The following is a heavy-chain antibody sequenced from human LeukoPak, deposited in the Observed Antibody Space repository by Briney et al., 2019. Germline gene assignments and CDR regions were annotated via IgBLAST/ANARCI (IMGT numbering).Heavy chain of an antibody. Sequence: SETLSLTCTTSGGSVNSYYWSWIRQPPGKGLEWIGYFYFSGSTNYNPSLNSRVTISADTSKNQFYLKLSSVTAADTAVYYCARNSGWYRHDFWGQGTLVTVSS. CDR2: FYFSGST. V-gene: IGHV4-59*02. J-gene: IGHJ4*02. CDR1: GGSVNSYY. D-gene: IGHD6-19*01. CDR3: ARNSGWYRHDF.